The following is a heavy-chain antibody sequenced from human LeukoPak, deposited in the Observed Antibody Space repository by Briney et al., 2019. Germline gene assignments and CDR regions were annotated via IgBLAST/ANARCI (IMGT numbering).Heavy chain of an antibody. CDR3: ASTESYYDFWSGYS. CDR1: GYTFTGYY. D-gene: IGHD3-3*01. CDR2: INPNSGGT. J-gene: IGHJ5*02. V-gene: IGHV1-2*02. Sequence: ASVKVSCKASGYTFTGYYMHWVRQAPGQGLEWMGWINPNSGGTNYAQKFQGRVTMTRDTSISTAYMELSRLRSDDTAVYYCASTESYYDFWSGYSWGQGTLVTVSS.